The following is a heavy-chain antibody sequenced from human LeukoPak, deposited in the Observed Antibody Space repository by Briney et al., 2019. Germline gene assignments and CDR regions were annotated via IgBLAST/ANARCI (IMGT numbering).Heavy chain of an antibody. J-gene: IGHJ4*02. CDR3: ARDWKTNSFDY. CDR1: GFTFSGSA. Sequence: GGSLRLSCEASGFTFSGSAMHWVRQAPGKGLEWVAFIYYDGSNIYYADYVKGRFTISRDISKNTLYLQMDSLRAEDTAIYYCARDWKTNSFDYWGQGTLVTVSS. CDR2: IYYDGSNI. V-gene: IGHV3-30*04. D-gene: IGHD1-1*01.